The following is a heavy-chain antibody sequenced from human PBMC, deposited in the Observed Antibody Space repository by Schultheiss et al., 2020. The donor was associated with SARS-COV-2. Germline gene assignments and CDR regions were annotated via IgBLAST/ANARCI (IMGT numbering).Heavy chain of an antibody. CDR3: ARGGGYSGYEFDS. J-gene: IGHJ4*02. Sequence: SETLSLTCTFSGGSVSDYYWSWFRQPPGKGLEWIGYIYYTGSTNYNPSLKSRVTISVDTSKNQFSLRLSSVTAADTAVYYCARGGGYSGYEFDSWGQGTLVTVSS. CDR2: IYYTGST. CDR1: GGSVSDYY. D-gene: IGHD5-12*01. V-gene: IGHV4-59*02.